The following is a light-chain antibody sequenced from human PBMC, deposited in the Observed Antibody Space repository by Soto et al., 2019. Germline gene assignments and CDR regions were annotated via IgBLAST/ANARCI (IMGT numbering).Light chain of an antibody. CDR3: QQSYGTPYT. CDR2: AAS. CDR1: QSISSY. V-gene: IGKV1-39*01. Sequence: DIQITHSPSSLSASVGDRVTITCRSSQSISSYLNWYQQKPGKAPKLLIYAASSLQSGVPSRFSGSGSGTDFTLTISSLQPEDFATYYCQQSYGTPYTFGQGTRLEIK. J-gene: IGKJ5*01.